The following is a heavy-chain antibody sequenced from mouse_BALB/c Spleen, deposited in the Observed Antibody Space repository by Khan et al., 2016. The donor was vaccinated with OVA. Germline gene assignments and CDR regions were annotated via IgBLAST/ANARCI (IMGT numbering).Heavy chain of an antibody. D-gene: IGHD1-2*01. Sequence: EVQLVESGGDLVKPGGSLKLSCAASGFTFSSYGMSWVRQTPDKRLEWVATISSGGHYTYFPDSVRGRFTISRDNAKNTLYLQMSSLKSEDTAMYYCARTITTAKRDYDAMDYWGQGTSVTVSS. CDR2: ISSGGHYT. J-gene: IGHJ4*01. CDR1: GFTFSSYG. V-gene: IGHV5-6*01. CDR3: ARTITTAKRDYDAMDY.